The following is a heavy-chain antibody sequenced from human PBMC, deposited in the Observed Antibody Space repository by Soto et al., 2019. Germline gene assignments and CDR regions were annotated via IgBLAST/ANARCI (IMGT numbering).Heavy chain of an antibody. Sequence: VGSLRLSCAASGFTFSSYWMTWVRQAPEKGLEWVANIKQDGSEAYYVDSVKGRFTISRDNAKNSLYLQMNSLRAEDTAAYYCARYHHSYSNRCDVWGQGTSVTVSS. CDR1: GFTFSSYW. J-gene: IGHJ6*02. CDR2: IKQDGSEA. CDR3: ARYHHSYSNRCDV. V-gene: IGHV3-7*01. D-gene: IGHD6-13*01.